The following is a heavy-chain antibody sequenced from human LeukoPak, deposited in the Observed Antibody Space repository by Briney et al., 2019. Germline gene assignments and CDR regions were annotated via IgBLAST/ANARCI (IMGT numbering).Heavy chain of an antibody. V-gene: IGHV4-38-2*02. Sequence: SETLSLTCTVSGYSISSGYYWGWIRPPPGKGLEWIGSIYHSGSTYYNPSLKSRVTISVDTSKNQFSLKLSSVTAADTAVYYCASAQQYYYGPTYWGQGTLVTVSS. CDR1: GYSISSGYY. J-gene: IGHJ4*02. CDR2: IYHSGST. CDR3: ASAQQYYYGPTY. D-gene: IGHD3-10*01.